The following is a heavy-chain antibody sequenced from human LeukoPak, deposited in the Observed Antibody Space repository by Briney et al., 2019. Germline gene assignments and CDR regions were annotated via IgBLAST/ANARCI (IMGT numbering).Heavy chain of an antibody. Sequence: GESLKISCKGSGYSFTSYWIGWVRQMPGKGLEWMGRIDPSDSYTNYSPSFQGHVTISADKSISTAYLQWSSLKASDTAIYYCARRVSSSGWFDPWGQGTLVTVSS. CDR2: IDPSDSYT. CDR1: GYSFTSYW. V-gene: IGHV5-10-1*01. D-gene: IGHD6-6*01. J-gene: IGHJ5*02. CDR3: ARRVSSSGWFDP.